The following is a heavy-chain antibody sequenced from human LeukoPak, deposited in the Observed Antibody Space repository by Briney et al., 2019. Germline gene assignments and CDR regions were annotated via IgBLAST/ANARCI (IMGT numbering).Heavy chain of an antibody. CDR1: VGSINGYY. J-gene: IGHJ4*02. CDR2: ISDSGYN. D-gene: IGHD1-26*01. CDR3: ARGEHTCDY. V-gene: IGHV4-4*07. Sequence: PSWTLSLTCTVSVGSINGYYWNWIRQSAGKRLEWIGRISDSGYNNYNPSLQSRLTMSVDTSKNQLSLRLSSVTAADTAVYYCARGEHTCDYWGQGTLVTVSS.